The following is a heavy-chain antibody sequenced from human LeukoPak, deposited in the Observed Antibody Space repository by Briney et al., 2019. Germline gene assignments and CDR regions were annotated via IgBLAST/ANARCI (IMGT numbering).Heavy chain of an antibody. CDR1: GFTFSSYE. CDR2: ISSSGSTI. J-gene: IGHJ4*02. CDR3: ARAGGYYDSSGYYVDY. D-gene: IGHD3-22*01. Sequence: PGGSLRLSCAASGFTFSSYEMNWVRQAPGKGLEWVSYISSSGSTIYYADSVKGRFTISRDNAKSSLYLQMNSLRAEDTAVYYCARAGGYYDSSGYYVDYWGQGTLVTVSS. V-gene: IGHV3-48*03.